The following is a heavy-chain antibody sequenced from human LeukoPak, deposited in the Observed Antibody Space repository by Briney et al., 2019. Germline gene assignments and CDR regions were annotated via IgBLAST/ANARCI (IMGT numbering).Heavy chain of an antibody. Sequence: GGSLRLSCAASGFTFSSYWMSWVRQAPGKGPEWVANIKQDGSEKYYVDSVKGRFTISRDNAKSSLYLQMNSLRADDTAVYYCARDRALYDSRGYYYTEDDYWGQGTLVTVSS. CDR3: ARDRALYDSRGYYYTEDDY. J-gene: IGHJ4*02. CDR1: GFTFSSYW. D-gene: IGHD3-22*01. CDR2: IKQDGSEK. V-gene: IGHV3-7*01.